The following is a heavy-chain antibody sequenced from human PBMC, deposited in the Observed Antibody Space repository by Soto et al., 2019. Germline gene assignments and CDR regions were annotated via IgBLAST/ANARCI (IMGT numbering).Heavy chain of an antibody. J-gene: IGHJ4*02. CDR3: ARDDSGFSGSHYIDYFNY. Sequence: ASVKVSCKASGYTFTSYAMHWVRQAXXQXXEWMGWINAGNGNTKYSQKFQGRVTFTRDTSAGTVYMQLSSLTSEDTAVYYCARDDSGFSGSHYIDYFNYWGQGALVTV. D-gene: IGHD1-26*01. CDR1: GYTFTSYA. CDR2: INAGNGNT. V-gene: IGHV1-3*01.